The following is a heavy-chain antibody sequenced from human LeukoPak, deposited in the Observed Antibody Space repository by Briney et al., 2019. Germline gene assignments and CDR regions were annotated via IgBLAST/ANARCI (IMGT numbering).Heavy chain of an antibody. CDR2: ISGSGGTT. CDR3: ARGDLYYDFWSGYLFDY. Sequence: PGGSLRLSCAASGFTFSSSAMSWVRQAPGKGLEWVSAISGSGGTTYYADSVKGRFTISRDNSKNTLYLQMNSLRAEDTAVYYCARGDLYYDFWSGYLFDYWGQGTLVTVSS. D-gene: IGHD3-3*01. CDR1: GFTFSSSA. J-gene: IGHJ4*02. V-gene: IGHV3-23*01.